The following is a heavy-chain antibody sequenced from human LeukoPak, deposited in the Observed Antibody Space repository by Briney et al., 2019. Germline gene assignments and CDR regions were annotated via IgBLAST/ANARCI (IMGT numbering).Heavy chain of an antibody. CDR1: GGSFSGYY. D-gene: IGHD3-9*01. CDR3: ARQGRYVILTVYLEFDY. V-gene: IGHV4-34*01. Sequence: LETLSLTCAVYGGSFSGYYWSWVRQPPGKGLEWMGEINHSGSNKYNPSLTSGGTISVDTSKNHFSLKLSSVTAAHTAVYYCARQGRYVILTVYLEFDYWGQGPLVTVS. J-gene: IGHJ4*02. CDR2: INHSGSN.